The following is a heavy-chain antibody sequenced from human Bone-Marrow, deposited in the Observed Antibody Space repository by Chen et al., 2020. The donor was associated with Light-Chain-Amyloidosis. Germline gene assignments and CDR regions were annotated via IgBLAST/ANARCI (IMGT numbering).Heavy chain of an antibody. Sequence: QVHLVESGGGVVQPGRSLRLSCAASGFILSNYFMHWVRQAPGKGLEWVAVMSYDGNNKYYADSVTGRFTISRDNSKNTLFLQMHSLRADDTAVYYCVRDLSIVGVDGMDVWGQGTTVIVSS. CDR1: GFILSNYF. D-gene: IGHD3-3*01. J-gene: IGHJ6*02. CDR2: MSYDGNNK. V-gene: IGHV3-30*01. CDR3: VRDLSIVGVDGMDV.